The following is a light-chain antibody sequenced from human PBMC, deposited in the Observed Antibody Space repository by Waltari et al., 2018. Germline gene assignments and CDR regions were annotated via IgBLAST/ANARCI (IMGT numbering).Light chain of an antibody. CDR3: QAWDTTTVV. Sequence: SYEVTQPPSVSVSPGQTASITCSGDKLGDKIVYWYHQKPGQSPVLVIYRDTNRPSGIPERFSGSNSGNTATLTIGGTQTMDEADYYCQAWDTTTVVFGGGTRLTVL. CDR2: RDT. V-gene: IGLV3-1*01. J-gene: IGLJ2*01. CDR1: KLGDKI.